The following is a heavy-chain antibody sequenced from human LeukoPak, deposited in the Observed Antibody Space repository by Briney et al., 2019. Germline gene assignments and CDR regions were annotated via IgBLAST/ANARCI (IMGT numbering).Heavy chain of an antibody. CDR1: GGSISSGSYY. Sequence: PSETLSLTCTVSGGSISSGSYYWSWIRQPAGKGLEWIGRIYTSGSTNYNPSLKSRVTISVDTSKNQFSLKLSSVTAADTAVYYCAREVAATPVWFDPWGQGTLVTVSS. J-gene: IGHJ5*02. D-gene: IGHD2-15*01. CDR3: AREVAATPVWFDP. V-gene: IGHV4-61*02. CDR2: IYTSGST.